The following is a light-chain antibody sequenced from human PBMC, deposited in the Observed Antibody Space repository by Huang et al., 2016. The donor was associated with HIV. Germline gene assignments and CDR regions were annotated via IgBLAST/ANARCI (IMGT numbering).Light chain of an antibody. V-gene: IGKV3-11*01. CDR1: QNIGTY. Sequence: EIVLTQSPVTLSLSPGRRATLSCRASQNIGTYLAWYQQKVGQAPRLLIFDASNRATGVPARFSGSGSVTDFTLTISSLDPEDFAIYYCQQRSNWPLTFGGGTKVEIK. CDR2: DAS. J-gene: IGKJ4*01. CDR3: QQRSNWPLT.